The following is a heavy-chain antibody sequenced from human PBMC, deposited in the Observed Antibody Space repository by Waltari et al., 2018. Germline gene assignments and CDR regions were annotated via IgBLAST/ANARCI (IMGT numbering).Heavy chain of an antibody. CDR2: IWGSGGST. V-gene: IGHV3-23*01. CDR1: GFTFSSYA. Sequence: EVQLLESGGGLVQPGGSLRLSCAASGFTFSSYAMSWVRQAPGKGLEWGSAIWGSGGSTYYADSVKGRFTISRDNAKNTLYLQMNSLRAEDTAVYYCAKAGGVRGVMNWFDPWGQGTLVTVSS. D-gene: IGHD3-10*02. J-gene: IGHJ5*02. CDR3: AKAGGVRGVMNWFDP.